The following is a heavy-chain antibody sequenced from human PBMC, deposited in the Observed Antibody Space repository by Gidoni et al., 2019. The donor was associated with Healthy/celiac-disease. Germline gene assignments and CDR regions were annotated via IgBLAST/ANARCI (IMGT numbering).Heavy chain of an antibody. CDR1: GYSFTSYW. V-gene: IGHV5-51*01. Sequence: VQLVQSGAEVKKPGESLKSSCKVSGYSFTSYWIGGLRQMPGKGRAWMGIIYPGDSDTRYSPSFQGQVTISADKSISTAYLQWSSLKASDTAMYYCARHLGSSGWYGGDYWGQGTLVTVSS. CDR2: IYPGDSDT. D-gene: IGHD6-19*01. J-gene: IGHJ4*02. CDR3: ARHLGSSGWYGGDY.